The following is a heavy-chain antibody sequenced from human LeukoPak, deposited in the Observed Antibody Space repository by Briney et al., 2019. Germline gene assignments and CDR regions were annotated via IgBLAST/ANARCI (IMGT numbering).Heavy chain of an antibody. V-gene: IGHV4-31*03. Sequence: SQTLSLTCTVSGGSISSGGYYWSWTRQHPGKGLEWIGYIYYSGSTYYNPSLKSRVTISVDTSKNQFSLKLSSVTAADTAVYYCARAAEDYYDSSGYYDEYFQHWGQGTLVTVSS. D-gene: IGHD3-22*01. J-gene: IGHJ1*01. CDR1: GGSISSGGYY. CDR3: ARAAEDYYDSSGYYDEYFQH. CDR2: IYYSGST.